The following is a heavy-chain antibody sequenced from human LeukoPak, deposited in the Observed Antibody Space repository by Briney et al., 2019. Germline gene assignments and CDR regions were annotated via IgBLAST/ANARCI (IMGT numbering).Heavy chain of an antibody. D-gene: IGHD2-2*01. CDR1: GGSISSFY. CDR3: ARLQYCSSTSCYYPFDP. CDR2: IYYSGST. Sequence: PSETLSLTCTVSGGSISSFYWNWIRQPPGKGLEWIGYIYYSGSTNYNPSLKSRVTISVDTSKNQFSLKMASVTAADTAVYYCARLQYCSSTSCYYPFDPWGRGTLVTVSS. J-gene: IGHJ5*02. V-gene: IGHV4-59*12.